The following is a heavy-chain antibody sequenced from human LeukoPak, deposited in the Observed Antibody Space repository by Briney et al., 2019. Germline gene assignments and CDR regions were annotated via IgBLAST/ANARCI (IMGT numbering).Heavy chain of an antibody. CDR3: ARGGHKTWFDP. V-gene: IGHV4-39*01. J-gene: IGHJ5*02. Sequence: SETLSLTCTVSGGSISSSSYYWGWIRQPPGKGLEWIGSIYYSGSTYYNPSLKSRVTISVDTSKNQFSLKLSSVTAADTAVYYCARGGHKTWFDPWGRGTLVTVSS. CDR1: GGSISSSSYY. D-gene: IGHD3-16*01. CDR2: IYYSGST.